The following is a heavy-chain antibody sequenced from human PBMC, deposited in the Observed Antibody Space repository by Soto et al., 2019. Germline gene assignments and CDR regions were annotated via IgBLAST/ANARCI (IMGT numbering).Heavy chain of an antibody. CDR2: ISASTGKT. CDR1: GYTFTSYG. J-gene: IGHJ5*02. D-gene: IGHD2-2*01. Sequence: QVQLVQSGPDVKKPGASVKVSCQASGYTFTSYGFSWVRQAPGQGLEWMGWISASTGKTNYEQKFQGRVTMTTDRSTTTAFMELRSLRSDDTAVYFCARVEAAMSGHWFDPWGQGTLVTVSS. CDR3: ARVEAAMSGHWFDP. V-gene: IGHV1-18*01.